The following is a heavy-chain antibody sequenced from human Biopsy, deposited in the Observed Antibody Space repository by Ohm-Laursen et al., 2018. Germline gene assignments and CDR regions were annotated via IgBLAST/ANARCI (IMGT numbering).Heavy chain of an antibody. Sequence: SQTLSLTCTVSGGFIRDGSGTSYWNRIRQSPGKMLQWIGSIFSSGKTYENPSLTRRITISVDDSKNQFHLRLRSVTAADTGVYYCARAYFYGLGTSSYHFTSWGLGTQVTV. D-gene: IGHD3-10*01. CDR3: ARAYFYGLGTSSYHFTS. CDR1: GGFIRDGSGTSY. J-gene: IGHJ5*02. CDR2: IFSSGKT. V-gene: IGHV4-39*06.